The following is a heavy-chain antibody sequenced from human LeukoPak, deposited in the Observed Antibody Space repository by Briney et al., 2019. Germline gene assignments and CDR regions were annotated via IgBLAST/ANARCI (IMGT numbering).Heavy chain of an antibody. J-gene: IGHJ4*02. CDR2: ISYDGSNK. CDR1: GFTFSSYA. CDR3: ARDHIAVAGTFDY. Sequence: GGSLRLSCAASGFTFSSYAMHWVRQAPGKGLEWVAVISYDGSNKYYADSVKGRFTISRDNSKNTPYLQMNSLRAEDTAVYYCARDHIAVAGTFDYWGQGTLVTVCS. V-gene: IGHV3-30-3*01. D-gene: IGHD6-19*01.